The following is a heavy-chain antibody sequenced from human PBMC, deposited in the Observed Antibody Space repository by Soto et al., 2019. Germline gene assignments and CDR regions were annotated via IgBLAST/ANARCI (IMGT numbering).Heavy chain of an antibody. J-gene: IGHJ4*02. D-gene: IGHD3-10*01. Sequence: QLQLQQSGPGLVKPSETLSLTCTVSGGSISDSSYYWGWVRQPPGEGLEWIGSIYYTGSTYYNASLKGRVTLSVATSKNQLSLKLRSVTAADTAVYYCAGHYWFGDYWGQGTLVTVSS. CDR1: GGSISDSSYY. V-gene: IGHV4-39*01. CDR3: AGHYWFGDY. CDR2: IYYTGST.